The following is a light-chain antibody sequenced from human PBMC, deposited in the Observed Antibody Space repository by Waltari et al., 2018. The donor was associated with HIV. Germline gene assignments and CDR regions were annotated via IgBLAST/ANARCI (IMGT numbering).Light chain of an antibody. CDR1: QSVLWSSNNKNY. Sequence: DIEMTQSPDSLAVSLGESATINSKSSQSVLWSSNNKNYLAWYQQKPGQRPRLLIYWASTRESGVPDRFSGSGSGTDFTLTISSLQAEDVAVYYCQQFYDTPLTFGGGTKVDI. V-gene: IGKV4-1*01. J-gene: IGKJ4*01. CDR2: WAS. CDR3: QQFYDTPLT.